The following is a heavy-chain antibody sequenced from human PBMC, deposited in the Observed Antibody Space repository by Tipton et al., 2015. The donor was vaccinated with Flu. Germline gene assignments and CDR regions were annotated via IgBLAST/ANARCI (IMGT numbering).Heavy chain of an antibody. V-gene: IGHV4-39*01. D-gene: IGHD1-26*01. CDR1: GGSISSSSYY. CDR3: ARTSGEADFDY. CDR2: IYYSGST. Sequence: PGLVKPSETLSLTCTVSGGSISSSSYYWGWIRQPPGKGLEWIGSIYYSGSTYYNPSLKSRVTISVDTSKNQFSLKLSSVIASDTAVYYCARTSGEADFDYWGQGTLVTVSS. J-gene: IGHJ4*02.